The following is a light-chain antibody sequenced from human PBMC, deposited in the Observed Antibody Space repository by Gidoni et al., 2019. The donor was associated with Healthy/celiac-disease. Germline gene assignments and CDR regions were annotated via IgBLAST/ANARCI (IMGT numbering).Light chain of an antibody. V-gene: IGKV3-11*01. Sequence: EIVLTQSPATLSVSPGERATLSCRASQSVSSYLAWSQQKPGQAPRLLIYDASNRATGIPARFSGSGSGTSFTLTISRLEPEDFAVYYCQQRSNWPRAFGGGTKVEIK. CDR3: QQRSNWPRA. CDR1: QSVSSY. J-gene: IGKJ4*01. CDR2: DAS.